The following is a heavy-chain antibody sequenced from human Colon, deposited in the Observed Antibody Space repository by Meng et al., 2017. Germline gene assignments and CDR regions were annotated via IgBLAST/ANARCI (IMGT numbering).Heavy chain of an antibody. Sequence: QVLLQESGPALVQPSQTLSLTCTVSGDSLSSGGHYWHWIRQPAGKRPEWIRRIYTTGTTDYNPSLKSRVTISVDTSKNQFSLKLISVTAADSAVYYCVGDVRYEIGWHVFDYWGQGRLVTVSS. D-gene: IGHD6-19*01. V-gene: IGHV4-61*02. J-gene: IGHJ4*02. CDR2: IYTTGTT. CDR1: GDSLSSGGHY. CDR3: VGDVRYEIGWHVFDY.